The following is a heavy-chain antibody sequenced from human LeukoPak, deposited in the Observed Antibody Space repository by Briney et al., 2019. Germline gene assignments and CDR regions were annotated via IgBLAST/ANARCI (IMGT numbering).Heavy chain of an antibody. J-gene: IGHJ4*02. CDR2: ISASGSTI. D-gene: IGHD6-19*01. CDR3: ARDSRGWYGMVDY. Sequence: PGGPLRHSCAASGFNFGTYEMNWVRQAPGKGLEWVSYISASGSTIYCADSLKGRFTISRDNTKNSLYLQMHSLRAEDTAVYYCARDSRGWYGMVDYWGQGTLVTVFS. CDR1: GFNFGTYE. V-gene: IGHV3-48*03.